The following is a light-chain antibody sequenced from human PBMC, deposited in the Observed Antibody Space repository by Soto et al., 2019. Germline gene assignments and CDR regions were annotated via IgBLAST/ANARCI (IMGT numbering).Light chain of an antibody. V-gene: IGLV1-47*01. J-gene: IGLJ1*01. Sequence: QSVLTQPPSASGTPGQGVTISCSGSTSNIGSNYVYWYQQLPGTAPKLLIYRNNQRPSGVPDRFSGSKSGTSASLAISGLRSDDEADYFCETWDESLNGFYVFGTGTKATVL. CDR2: RNN. CDR1: TSNIGSNY. CDR3: ETWDESLNGFYV.